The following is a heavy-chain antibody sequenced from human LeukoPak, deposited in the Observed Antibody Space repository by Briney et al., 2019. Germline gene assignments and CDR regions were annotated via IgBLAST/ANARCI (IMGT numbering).Heavy chain of an antibody. CDR3: ARDQAWGNISH. Sequence: SVKVSCKASGGTFSSYAISWVRQAPGQGLEWMGRIIPILGIANYAQKFQGRVTITADKSTSTAYMELSSLRSEDTAVYYCARDQAWGNISHWGQGTLVTVSS. V-gene: IGHV1-69*04. CDR1: GGTFSSYA. J-gene: IGHJ4*02. D-gene: IGHD3-16*01. CDR2: IIPILGIA.